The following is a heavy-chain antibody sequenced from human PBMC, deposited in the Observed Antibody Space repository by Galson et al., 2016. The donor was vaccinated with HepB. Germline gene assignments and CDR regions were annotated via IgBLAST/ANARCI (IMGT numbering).Heavy chain of an antibody. CDR2: TYYRSKWYN. D-gene: IGHD1-1*01. Sequence: CAISGDSVSTYSGAWNWIRQSPSRGLEWLGKTYYRSKWYNDYAVSVKGRITIKTDRSKNHFSLHLNSVSPEDTAVYYCARGGGNDFDPWGQGTLVTVSS. CDR3: ARGGGNDFDP. CDR1: GDSVSTYSGA. J-gene: IGHJ5*02. V-gene: IGHV6-1*01.